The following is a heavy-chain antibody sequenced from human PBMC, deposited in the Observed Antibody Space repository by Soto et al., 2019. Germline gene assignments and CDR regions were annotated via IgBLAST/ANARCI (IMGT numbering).Heavy chain of an antibody. CDR2: LSASGGST. D-gene: IGHD1-1*01. V-gene: IGHV3-23*01. CDR1: GFTFSIYA. J-gene: IGHJ4*02. Sequence: GSLRLSCAASGFTFSIYAMNWVRQAPGKGLEWVSALSASGGSTYYADSVKGRFNISRDNSKNTLYLQMNSLRAEDTAVYYCAKAGTHSYFDYWGQGTLVTVSS. CDR3: AKAGTHSYFDY.